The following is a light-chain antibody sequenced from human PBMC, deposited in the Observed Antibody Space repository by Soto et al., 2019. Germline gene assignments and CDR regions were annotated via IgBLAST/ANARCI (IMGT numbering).Light chain of an antibody. CDR1: SSNVGAGFD. CDR2: GND. CDR3: QSYDRSLSGRV. J-gene: IGLJ1*01. Sequence: QSVLTQPPSVSGAPGQRVTISCTGSSSNVGAGFDVHWYQQLPGAAPKLLIYGNDNRPSGVPDRLSGSTSGTSASLAITGLQADDEADYFCQSYDRSLSGRVFGTGTKVTVL. V-gene: IGLV1-40*01.